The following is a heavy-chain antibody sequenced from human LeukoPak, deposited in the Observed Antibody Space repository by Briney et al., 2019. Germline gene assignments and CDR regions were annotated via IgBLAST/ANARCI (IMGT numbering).Heavy chain of an antibody. Sequence: GGSLRLSCAASRFTFSSYSMNWVRQAPGKGLEWVSASSGSGGSTYYADSVKGRFTIYRDNSKNTLYLQMTSLRAEDTAVYYCAKDRIFGVVIPYWGQGTLVTVSS. CDR2: SSGSGGST. CDR3: AKDRIFGVVIPY. V-gene: IGHV3-23*01. J-gene: IGHJ4*02. D-gene: IGHD3-3*02. CDR1: RFTFSSYS.